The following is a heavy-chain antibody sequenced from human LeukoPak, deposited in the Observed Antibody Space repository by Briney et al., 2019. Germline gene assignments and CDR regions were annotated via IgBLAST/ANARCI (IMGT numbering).Heavy chain of an antibody. CDR2: ISDSGGST. D-gene: IGHD3-10*01. CDR1: GFTFSSYA. Sequence: PGGSLRLSCAASGFTFSSYAMSWVRQAPGKGLEWVSAISDSGGSTYYADSVKGRFTISRDNSKNTLYLQMNSLRAEDTAVYYCAKGASYYYGSGSYYKYYFDYWGQGTLVTVSS. CDR3: AKGASYYYGSGSYYKYYFDY. J-gene: IGHJ4*02. V-gene: IGHV3-23*01.